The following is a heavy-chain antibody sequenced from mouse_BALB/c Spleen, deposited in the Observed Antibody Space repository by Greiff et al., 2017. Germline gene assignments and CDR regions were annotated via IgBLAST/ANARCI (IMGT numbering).Heavy chain of an antibody. CDR1: GYTFTDYW. D-gene: IGHD3-3*01. J-gene: IGHJ2*01. CDR2: IDTSDSYT. CDR3: ARRGPWRDFDY. Sequence: VQLQQSGAELVMPGASVKMSCKASGYTFTDYWMHWVKQRPGQGLEWIGAIDTSDSYTSYNQKFKGKATLTVDESSSTAYMQLSSLTSEDSAVYYCARRGPWRDFDYWGQGTTLTVSS. V-gene: IGHV1-69*01.